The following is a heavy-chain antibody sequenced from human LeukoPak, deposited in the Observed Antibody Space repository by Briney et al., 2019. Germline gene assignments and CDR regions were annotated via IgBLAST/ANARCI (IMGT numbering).Heavy chain of an antibody. V-gene: IGHV1-2*02. CDR2: INPKSGDT. CDR1: GYIFTGYY. CDR3: ARINTIFGVVNNDY. Sequence: GASAKVSCKASGYIFTGYYMHWVRQAPGQGLEWMGWINPKSGDTNYAQKFQGRVTVTRDTSITTVYMELSSLKSDDTAVYYCARINTIFGVVNNDYWGQGTLVTVSS. D-gene: IGHD3-3*01. J-gene: IGHJ4*02.